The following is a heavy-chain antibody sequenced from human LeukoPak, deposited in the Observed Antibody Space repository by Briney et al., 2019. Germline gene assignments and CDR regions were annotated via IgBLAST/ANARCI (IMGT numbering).Heavy chain of an antibody. D-gene: IGHD6-13*01. CDR3: ARGGIAAAGSFDY. J-gene: IGHJ4*02. CDR2: IIPIFGTA. V-gene: IGHV1-69*01. CDR1: GGTFSSYA. Sequence: SVKVSCKASGGTFSSYAISWVRQAPGQGLEWMGGIIPIFGTANYAQKFQGRVTITADESTSTAYMELSSLRSEDTAVYYCARGGIAAAGSFDYWSQGTLVTVSS.